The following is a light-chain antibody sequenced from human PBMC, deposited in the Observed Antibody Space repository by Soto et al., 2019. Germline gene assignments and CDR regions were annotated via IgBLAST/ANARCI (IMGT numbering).Light chain of an antibody. V-gene: IGKV3-20*01. J-gene: IGKJ4*01. CDR2: DAS. CDR1: QTVRNNY. Sequence: EFVLTRSPGTLSLSPGEIATLSCMASQTVRNNYLAWYQQKPGQAPRLLIYDASSRATGIPDRFSGGGSGTDFTLTISRLEPQDFAVYYCQQFSSYPLTFGGGTKVDIK. CDR3: QQFSSYPLT.